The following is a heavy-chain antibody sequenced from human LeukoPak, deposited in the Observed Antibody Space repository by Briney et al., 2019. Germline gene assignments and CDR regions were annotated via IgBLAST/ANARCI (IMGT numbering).Heavy chain of an antibody. V-gene: IGHV4-59*01. Sequence: SETLSLTCTVSGGSISSYYWSRIRQPPVKELEWIGYIYYSGSTNYNPSLKSRVTISVDTSKNQFSLKLSSVTAADTAVYYCARVLDYYDSSRYPTHYFDYWGQGTLVTVSS. D-gene: IGHD3-22*01. CDR3: ARVLDYYDSSRYPTHYFDY. CDR1: GGSISSYY. J-gene: IGHJ4*02. CDR2: IYYSGST.